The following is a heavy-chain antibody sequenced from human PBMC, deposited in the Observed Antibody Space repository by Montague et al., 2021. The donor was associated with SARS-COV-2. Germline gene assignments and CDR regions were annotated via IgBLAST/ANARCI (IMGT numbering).Heavy chain of an antibody. V-gene: IGHV6-1*01. J-gene: IGHJ6*02. CDR3: ARVRHLGRGMDV. D-gene: IGHD7-27*01. CDR2: ILFGKKWNY. Sequence: CAISGDSVAEHRRRWEEHTSELQTGVQWVCRILFGKKWNYHYADXVKSRITIDPDTSKNQVSLQLRSVTPEDTDVYFCARVRHLGRGMDVWGQGTTVTVSS. CDR1: GDSVAEHRRR.